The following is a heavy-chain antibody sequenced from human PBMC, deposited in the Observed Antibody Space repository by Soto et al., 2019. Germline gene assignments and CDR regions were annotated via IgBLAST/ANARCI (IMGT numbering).Heavy chain of an antibody. J-gene: IGHJ6*02. CDR3: ARAGLIGPLRLTYYGMDV. Sequence: SSVKVSCKASGGTFSSYAISWVRQAPGQGLEWMGGIIPIFGTANYAQKFQGRVTITADESTSTAYMELSSLRSEDTAVYYCARAGLIGPLRLTYYGMDVWGQGTTVTVS. D-gene: IGHD2-8*01. V-gene: IGHV1-69*13. CDR1: GGTFSSYA. CDR2: IIPIFGTA.